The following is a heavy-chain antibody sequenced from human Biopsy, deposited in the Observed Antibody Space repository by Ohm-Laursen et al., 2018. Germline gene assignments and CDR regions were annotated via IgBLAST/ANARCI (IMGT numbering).Heavy chain of an antibody. CDR1: GSSFTIFA. J-gene: IGHJ4*02. D-gene: IGHD2-21*01. V-gene: IGHV1-18*01. CDR3: ARGGGGILWLGKPSGRYFDD. CDR2: VSGNNGNT. Sequence: SLRASSTTSGSSFTIFAITWVRQAPRQGLGWMGWVSGNNGNTNYAQKFQGRVTMPIDTSTTTAYMDLRSLRSDDTAVYFCARGGGGILWLGKPSGRYFDDWGQGTLVTVSP.